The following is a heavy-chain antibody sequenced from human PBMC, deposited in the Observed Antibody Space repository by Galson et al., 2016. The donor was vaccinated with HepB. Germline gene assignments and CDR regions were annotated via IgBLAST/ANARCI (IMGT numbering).Heavy chain of an antibody. CDR2: IRPHDSWV. V-gene: IGHV5-51*01. CDR1: RFWLPTW. J-gene: IGHJ3*02. Sequence: QSGAEVKKPGESLRISCRGSRFWLPTWIGWVRQVPGKGLEWMGIIRPHDSWVRYNPSFQGRVTISPDMSARSAYLQWTRLQASDTAKYYCATPLEGSYCKSDECFAPRNSLDMWGQGTMVTVSS. D-gene: IGHD2/OR15-2a*01. CDR3: ATPLEGSYCKSDECFAPRNSLDM.